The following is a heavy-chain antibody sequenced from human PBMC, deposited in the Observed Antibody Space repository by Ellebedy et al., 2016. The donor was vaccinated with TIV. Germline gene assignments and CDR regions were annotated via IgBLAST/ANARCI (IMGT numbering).Heavy chain of an antibody. CDR2: IRGNGGST. CDR1: GFTFSTYA. Sequence: GESLKISCSGSGFTFSTYAMHWVRQAPGKGLEYVSAIRGNGGSTYYADSVKGRFTISRENSQNSLYLQMSSLRAEDTAVYYCVTVIATSGWPYYFHYWGQGTLVTVSS. J-gene: IGHJ4*02. V-gene: IGHV3-64D*09. CDR3: VTVIATSGWPYYFHY. D-gene: IGHD6-19*01.